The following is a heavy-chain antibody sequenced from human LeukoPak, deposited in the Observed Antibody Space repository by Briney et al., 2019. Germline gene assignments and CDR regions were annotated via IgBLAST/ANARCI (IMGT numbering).Heavy chain of an antibody. J-gene: IGHJ4*02. V-gene: IGHV3-43*02. CDR2: ISGDGGST. CDR1: GSTFDDYA. Sequence: PGGSLRLSCAASGSTFDDYAMHWVRQAPGKGLEWVSLISGDGGSTYYADSVKGRFTISRDNSKNSLYLQMNSLRTEDTALYYCAKLMGGYSSPDYWGQGTLVTVSS. D-gene: IGHD4-23*01. CDR3: AKLMGGYSSPDY.